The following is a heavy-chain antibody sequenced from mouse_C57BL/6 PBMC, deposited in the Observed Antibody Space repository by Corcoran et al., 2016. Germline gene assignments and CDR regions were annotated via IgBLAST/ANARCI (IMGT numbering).Heavy chain of an antibody. CDR1: GYTFTDYY. CDR2: INPNNGGT. CDR3: ARREYYYGSSSYYFDY. J-gene: IGHJ2*01. V-gene: IGHV1-26*01. D-gene: IGHD1-1*01. Sequence: EVQLQQSGPELVKPGASVKISCKASGYTFTDYYMNWVKQSHGKSLEWIGDINPNNGGTSYNQKFKGKATLTVDKSSSTAYMELRSLTSEDSAVYYCARREYYYGSSSYYFDYWGQGTTLTVSS.